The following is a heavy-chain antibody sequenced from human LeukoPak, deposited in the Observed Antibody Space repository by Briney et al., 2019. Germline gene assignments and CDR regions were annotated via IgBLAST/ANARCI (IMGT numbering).Heavy chain of an antibody. Sequence: ASVKVSCKASGYTFTGYYMHWVRQAPGQGLEWMGWINPNSGGTNYAQKFQGRVTMTRDTSISTAYMELSRLRSDDTAVYYCARGLTWDIVVVPAAGEDWFDPWGREPWSPSPQ. CDR2: INPNSGGT. CDR1: GYTFTGYY. V-gene: IGHV1-2*02. CDR3: ARGLTWDIVVVPAAGEDWFDP. D-gene: IGHD2-2*01. J-gene: IGHJ5*02.